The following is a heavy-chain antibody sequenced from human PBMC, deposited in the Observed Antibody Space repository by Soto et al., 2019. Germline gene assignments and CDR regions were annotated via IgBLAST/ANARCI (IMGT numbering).Heavy chain of an antibody. CDR3: ARAMVRGIFDY. CDR2: IYYSGST. D-gene: IGHD3-10*01. Sequence: ETLSHTCRVADVSIISSIYYLGRNRPPPGKGLEWIGSIYYSGSTYYNPSLKSRVTISVDTSKNQFSLKLSSVTAADTAVYYCARAMVRGIFDYWGQGARVSVSS. J-gene: IGHJ4*02. V-gene: IGHV4-39*01. CDR1: DVSIISSIYY.